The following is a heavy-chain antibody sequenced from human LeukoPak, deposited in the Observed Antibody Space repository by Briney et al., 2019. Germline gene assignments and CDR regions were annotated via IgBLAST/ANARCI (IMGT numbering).Heavy chain of an antibody. Sequence: GGSLRLSCAASGFTFSSYGMSWVRQAPGKGLEWVSGISGSAGGTYYADSVKGRFTISRDNSKNTLYLQMNSLRAEDAAVYYCAKGGVSEYFDLWGRGTLVTVSS. V-gene: IGHV3-23*01. J-gene: IGHJ2*01. CDR2: ISGSAGGT. D-gene: IGHD1-14*01. CDR1: GFTFSSYG. CDR3: AKGGVSEYFDL.